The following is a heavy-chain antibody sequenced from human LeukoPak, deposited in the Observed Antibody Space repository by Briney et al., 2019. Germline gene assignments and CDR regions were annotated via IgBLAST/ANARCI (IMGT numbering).Heavy chain of an antibody. V-gene: IGHV3-23*01. CDR3: ARDRNYASGAYYFDY. D-gene: IGHD3-10*01. CDR1: GFTFSNYA. J-gene: IGHJ4*02. Sequence: GGSLRLSCAASGFTFSNYAVSWVRQPPGRGLEWVSTFSGKSDTTYYADSVKGRFTISRDNSKNTLYLQMNSLRAEDTALYYCARDRNYASGAYYFDYWGQGTLVTVSS. CDR2: FSGKSDTT.